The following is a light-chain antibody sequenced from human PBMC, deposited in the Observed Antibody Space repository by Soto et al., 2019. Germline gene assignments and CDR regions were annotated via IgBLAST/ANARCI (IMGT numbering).Light chain of an antibody. CDR1: QSVKTN. V-gene: IGKV3-15*01. J-gene: IGKJ1*01. CDR3: QQYNNWPLT. Sequence: EIVMTQSPATLSGSPGERATLSCRASQSVKTNLAWYQQKPGQAPRLLIYGAYTMATGTPARFSGSGSGTEFTLTISSLQSEDFAVYFCQQYNNWPLTFGQGTKVEIK. CDR2: GAY.